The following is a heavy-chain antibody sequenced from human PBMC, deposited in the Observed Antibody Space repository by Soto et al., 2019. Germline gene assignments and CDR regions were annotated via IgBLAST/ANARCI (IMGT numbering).Heavy chain of an antibody. CDR3: ARRPYFYFDY. CDR2: VSAGGDST. J-gene: IGHJ4*02. D-gene: IGHD1-1*01. Sequence: EVQLVESGGGLVQPGGSLRLSCAASGFTFSSHGMSWVRQAPGKGLEWVSVVSAGGDSTHYEDTVKGRFTISRNNPKTTMYLQMNSLRAEDAAVYYCARRPYFYFDYWGQGALVTVSS. CDR1: GFTFSSHG. V-gene: IGHV3-23*04.